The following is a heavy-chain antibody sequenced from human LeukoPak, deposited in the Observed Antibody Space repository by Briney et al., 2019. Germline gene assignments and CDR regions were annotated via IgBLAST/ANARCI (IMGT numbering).Heavy chain of an antibody. J-gene: IGHJ6*03. Sequence: GGSLLLSCAASGFTFSNYWMHWVRPAPGKGLVWVSRINSDGSSTSYADSVKGRFTISRDNAKNTLYLQMNSLRAEDTAVYYCARVSSGSYFGYYYYYMDVWGKGTTVTVSS. CDR2: INSDGSST. CDR3: ARVSSGSYFGYYYYYMDV. V-gene: IGHV3-74*01. CDR1: GFTFSNYW. D-gene: IGHD1-26*01.